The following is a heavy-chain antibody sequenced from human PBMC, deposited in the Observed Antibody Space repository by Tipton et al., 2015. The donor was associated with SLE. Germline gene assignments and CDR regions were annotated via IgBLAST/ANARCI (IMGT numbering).Heavy chain of an antibody. V-gene: IGHV4-59*01. CDR2: IYYSGST. Sequence: TLSPTCTVSGGSISNYYWSWIRQPPGKGLEWIGYIYYSGSTNYDPSLKSRVTMSVDTSENQLSLRLSSVTAADTAVYYCARLCRWLQSPYYLDFWGQGALVTVSS. CDR3: ARLCRWLQSPYYLDF. CDR1: GGSISNYY. D-gene: IGHD5-24*01. J-gene: IGHJ4*02.